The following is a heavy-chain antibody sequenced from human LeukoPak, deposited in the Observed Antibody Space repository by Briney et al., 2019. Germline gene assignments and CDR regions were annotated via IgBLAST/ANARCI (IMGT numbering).Heavy chain of an antibody. D-gene: IGHD3-22*01. CDR2: IYHSGST. CDR1: GGSISSSSYY. J-gene: IGHJ3*02. Sequence: SETLSLTCTVSGGSISSSSYYWGWIRQPPGKGLEWIGGIYHSGSTYFHPSLKSRVTISVDTSKNQFSLKLSSVTAADTAVYYCARDQAAYYDRSGYHYSSTAAAFDIWGQGTVVTVSS. CDR3: ARDQAAYYDRSGYHYSSTAAAFDI. V-gene: IGHV4-39*07.